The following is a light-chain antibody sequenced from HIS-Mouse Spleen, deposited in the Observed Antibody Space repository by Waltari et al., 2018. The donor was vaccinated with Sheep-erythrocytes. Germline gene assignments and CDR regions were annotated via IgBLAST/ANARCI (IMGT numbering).Light chain of an antibody. J-gene: IGLJ3*02. CDR3: SSYAGSNNWV. V-gene: IGLV2-8*01. Sequence: QSALTQPPSASGSPGQSVTISCTGTSSDVGGYNYVSWYQQHPGKAPKLMIYEVSTRPTGDPYLFSGSRSVNTASLTVSGRQAEDEADYYCSSYAGSNNWVFGGGTKLTVL. CDR2: EVS. CDR1: SSDVGGYNY.